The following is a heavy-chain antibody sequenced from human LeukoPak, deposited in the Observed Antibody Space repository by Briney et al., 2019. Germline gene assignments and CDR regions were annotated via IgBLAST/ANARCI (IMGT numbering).Heavy chain of an antibody. J-gene: IGHJ3*02. CDR3: TTDPINYYDSSGYFYDAFDI. CDR1: GFTFSNAW. Sequence: GGSLRLSCAASGFTFSNAWMNWVRLAPGKGLEWVGRIKSKTDGGTTDYAAPVKGRFTISRDDSKNTLYLQMNSLKTEDTAVYYCTTDPINYYDSSGYFYDAFDIWGQGTMVTVSS. D-gene: IGHD3-22*01. CDR2: IKSKTDGGTT. V-gene: IGHV3-15*07.